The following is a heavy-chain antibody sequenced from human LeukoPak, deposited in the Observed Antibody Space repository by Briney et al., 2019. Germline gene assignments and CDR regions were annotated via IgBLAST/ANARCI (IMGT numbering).Heavy chain of an antibody. D-gene: IGHD6-13*01. CDR3: ARDWGSSSSSLNWFDP. Sequence: ASVKVSCKASGYTFTSYGISWVQQAPGQGLEWMGWISAYNGNTNYAQKLQGRVTMTTDTSTSTAYMELRSLRSDDTAVYYCARDWGSSSSSLNWFDPWGQGTLVTVSS. V-gene: IGHV1-18*01. CDR2: ISAYNGNT. CDR1: GYTFTSYG. J-gene: IGHJ5*02.